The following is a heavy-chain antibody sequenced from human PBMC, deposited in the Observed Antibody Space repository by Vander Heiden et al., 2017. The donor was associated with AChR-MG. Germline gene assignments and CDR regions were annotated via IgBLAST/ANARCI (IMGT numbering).Heavy chain of an antibody. V-gene: IGHV3-7*01. Sequence: VQLVESGGGLLQPGRSPTPPCPASGFNFDPYSLAWVRHSPEKGLEWVAYIKQDGTRQFYVDSVKGRFTISRDNAENSVSLQMSSLRPEDTSIYYCARQGDFWSGYFDYWGQGVLVTVSS. CDR3: ARQGDFWSGYFDY. D-gene: IGHD3-3*01. CDR1: GFNFDPYS. CDR2: IKQDGTRQ. J-gene: IGHJ4*02.